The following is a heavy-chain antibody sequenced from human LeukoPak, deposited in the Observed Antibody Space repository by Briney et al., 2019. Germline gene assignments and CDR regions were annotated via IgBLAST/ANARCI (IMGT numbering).Heavy chain of an antibody. V-gene: IGHV3-23*01. CDR3: AKPRTTGLGWAQFDY. D-gene: IGHD2-8*02. CDR1: GFTFSSFA. Sequence: GGSLRLSCAASGFTFSSFAMTWVRQAPGKGLEWVSGFDGNGPNTYYADSVKGRWTISRDNSRNTLYLEMNSPRPEDTAIYYCAKPRTTGLGWAQFDYWGQGSLVTVSS. J-gene: IGHJ4*02. CDR2: FDGNGPNT.